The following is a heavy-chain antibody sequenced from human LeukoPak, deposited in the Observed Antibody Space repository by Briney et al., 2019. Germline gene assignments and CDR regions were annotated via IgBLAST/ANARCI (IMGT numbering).Heavy chain of an antibody. V-gene: IGHV3-23*01. CDR2: ISGSGGST. Sequence: PGGSLRLSCAASGFTFSSYAMSWVRQAPGKGLEWVSAISGSGGSTYYADSVKGRFTISRDNSKNTLYLQMNSLRAEDTAVYYCAKDSGHSRIQLWLRNYYYYMDVWGKGTTVTVSS. CDR3: AKDSGHSRIQLWLRNYYYYMDV. J-gene: IGHJ6*03. D-gene: IGHD5-18*01. CDR1: GFTFSSYA.